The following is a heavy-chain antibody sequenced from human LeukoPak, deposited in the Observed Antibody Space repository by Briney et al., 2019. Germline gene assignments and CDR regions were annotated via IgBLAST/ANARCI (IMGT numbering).Heavy chain of an antibody. CDR1: GGSISSYY. D-gene: IGHD3-9*01. CDR2: IYYSGST. Sequence: SETLSLTCTVSGGSISSYYWSWIRQPPGKGLEWIGYIYYSGSTNYNPSLKSRVTISVDTSKNQFSLKLSSVTAADTAVYYCARGSTADRYYDILTGYYNIYFDYWGQGTLVTVSS. J-gene: IGHJ4*02. V-gene: IGHV4-59*01. CDR3: ARGSTADRYYDILTGYYNIYFDY.